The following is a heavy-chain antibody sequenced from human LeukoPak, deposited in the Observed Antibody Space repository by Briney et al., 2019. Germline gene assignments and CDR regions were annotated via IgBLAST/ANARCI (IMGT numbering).Heavy chain of an antibody. CDR2: IYYSGST. D-gene: IGHD2-8*01. V-gene: IGHV4-39*01. CDR3: ARRGSPLMLYNWFDP. CDR1: GGSISSSSYY. J-gene: IGHJ5*02. Sequence: PSETLSLTCTVSGGSISSSSYYWGWIRQPPGKGLEWIGSIYYSGSTYYNPSLKSRVTISVDTSKNQFSLKLSSVTAADTAVYYCARRGSPLMLYNWFDPWGQGTLVTVSS.